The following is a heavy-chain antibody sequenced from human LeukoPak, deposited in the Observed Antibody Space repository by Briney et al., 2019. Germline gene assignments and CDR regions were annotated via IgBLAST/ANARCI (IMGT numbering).Heavy chain of an antibody. V-gene: IGHV1-69*04. J-gene: IGHJ3*02. Sequence: SVKVSCKASGGTFSSYAISWVRQAPGQGLEWMGRIIPILGIANYAQKFQGRVTITADKSTSTAYMELSSLRSEDTAVYYCAYYDSSGYGAFDIWGQGTMVTVSS. CDR1: GGTFSSYA. D-gene: IGHD3-22*01. CDR2: IIPILGIA. CDR3: AYYDSSGYGAFDI.